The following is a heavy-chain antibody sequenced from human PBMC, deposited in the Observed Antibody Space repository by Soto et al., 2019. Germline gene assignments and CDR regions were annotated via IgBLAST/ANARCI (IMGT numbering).Heavy chain of an antibody. CDR3: AKDRSGSSSTPDS. J-gene: IGHJ4*02. V-gene: IGHV3-30*18. D-gene: IGHD6-6*01. CDR2: ISYDGSNK. Sequence: QVQLVESGGGVVQPGRSLRLSCAASGFTFSSYGMHWVRQAPGKGLEWVAVISYDGSNKYYADSVKGRFTISRDNSKNTLYLQMNSLRAEDTAVYYCAKDRSGSSSTPDSWGQGTLVPFS. CDR1: GFTFSSYG.